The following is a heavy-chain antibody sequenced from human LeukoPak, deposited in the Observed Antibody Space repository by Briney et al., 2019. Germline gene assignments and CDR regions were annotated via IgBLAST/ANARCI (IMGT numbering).Heavy chain of an antibody. J-gene: IGHJ4*02. CDR3: ARGVYSSGWFDY. CDR2: INPNSGGT. CDR1: GYTFTGYY. V-gene: IGHV1-2*02. Sequence: ASVKVSCKASGYTFTGYYMHWVRQAPGQGLEWMGWINPNSGGTNYAQKFQGRVTKTRDTSISTAYMELSRLRSDDTAVYYCARGVYSSGWFDYWGQGTLVTVSS. D-gene: IGHD6-19*01.